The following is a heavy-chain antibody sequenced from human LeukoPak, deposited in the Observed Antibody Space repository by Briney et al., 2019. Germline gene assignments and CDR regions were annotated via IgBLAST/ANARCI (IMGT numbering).Heavy chain of an antibody. CDR2: ISGSSRYI. CDR1: GFTFSSYS. V-gene: IGHV3-21*01. D-gene: IGHD6-6*01. CDR3: ARDLSTSSTAYFHH. Sequence: GGSLRLSCAASGFTFSSYSMNWVRQASGKGLEWVSSISGSSRYIYYADSVKGRFSISRDDGKNSLYLQMNSLRVEDTAVYYCARDLSTSSTAYFHHWGQGTLVTVSS. J-gene: IGHJ1*01.